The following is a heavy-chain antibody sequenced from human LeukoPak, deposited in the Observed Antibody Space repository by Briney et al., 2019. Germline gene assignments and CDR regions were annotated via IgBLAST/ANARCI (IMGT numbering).Heavy chain of an antibody. CDR3: ATDRYCSGTSCPRSLDY. D-gene: IGHD2-2*01. V-gene: IGHV1-69*01. CDR2: IIPIFGTA. Sequence: ASVKVSCKASGGTFSSYAISWVRQAPGQGLEWMGGIIPIFGTANYAQKFQGRVPITPYESTSTTYMQLSSLRSEDTAVYYCATDRYCSGTSCPRSLDYWGQGTMVTVSS. CDR1: GGTFSSYA. J-gene: IGHJ4*02.